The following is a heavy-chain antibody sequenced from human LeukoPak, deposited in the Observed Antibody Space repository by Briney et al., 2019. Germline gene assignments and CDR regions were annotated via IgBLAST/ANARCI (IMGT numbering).Heavy chain of an antibody. CDR3: TRSPPPGATAYGVVDL. D-gene: IGHD3-16*01. J-gene: IGHJ4*02. CDR2: INHSGST. Sequence: PSETLSLTCAVYGGSFSGSHWSWIRQPPGKGLEWIGEINHSGSTNYNPSLKSRVTISIDTSKNQFSLKLRSVTAADTAVYYCTRSPPPGATAYGVVDLWGQGTLVTVSS. V-gene: IGHV4-34*01. CDR1: GGSFSGSH.